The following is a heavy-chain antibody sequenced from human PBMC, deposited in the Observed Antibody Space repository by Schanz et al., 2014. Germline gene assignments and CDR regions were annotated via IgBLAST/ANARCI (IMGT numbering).Heavy chain of an antibody. V-gene: IGHV1-69*02. D-gene: IGHD6-13*01. CDR3: ASSGAGYSSSWDFDY. J-gene: IGHJ4*02. CDR1: GGTFNSYT. CDR2: INPSGGST. Sequence: QVQLVQSGAEVKKPGSSMKVSCKASGGTFNSYTINWVRQAPGQGLEWMGMINPSGGSTTYAQKFQGGVTITADKSTFTAYMDVSSLRSEDTAVYYCASSGAGYSSSWDFDYWGQGTLVTVSS.